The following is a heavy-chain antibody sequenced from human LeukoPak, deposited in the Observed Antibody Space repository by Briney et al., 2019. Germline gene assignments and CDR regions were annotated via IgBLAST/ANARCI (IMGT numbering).Heavy chain of an antibody. J-gene: IGHJ5*02. CDR3: ARGLIAARPGDPNWFDP. Sequence: SETLSLTCTVSGGSISSSSYYWSWIRQPAGKGLEWIGRIYTSGSTNYNPSLKSRVTISVDTSKNQFSLKLSSVTAADTAVYYCARGLIAARPGDPNWFDPWGQGTLVTVSS. D-gene: IGHD6-6*01. CDR2: IYTSGST. V-gene: IGHV4-61*02. CDR1: GGSISSSSYY.